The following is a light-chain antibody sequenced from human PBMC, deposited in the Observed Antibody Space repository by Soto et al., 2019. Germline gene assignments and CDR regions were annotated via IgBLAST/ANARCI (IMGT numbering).Light chain of an antibody. CDR3: SSYAGSNNYV. CDR1: SSDIGDSNS. J-gene: IGLJ1*01. Sequence: QSALTQPPSASGSPGQPVTISCPGTSSDIGDSNSVSWYQQHPGKAPKLMIYAVSKRPSGVTARFSGSKSRNTASLTVSGHQAEDEADYYCSSYAGSNNYVFGTRTKVSV. CDR2: AVS. V-gene: IGLV2-8*01.